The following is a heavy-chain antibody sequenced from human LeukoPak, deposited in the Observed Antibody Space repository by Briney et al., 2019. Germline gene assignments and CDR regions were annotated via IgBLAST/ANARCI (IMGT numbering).Heavy chain of an antibody. CDR2: IYNSGTT. D-gene: IGHD6-13*01. V-gene: IGHV4-59*01. J-gene: IGHJ5*02. CDR3: ARDGDSSSSASWFDP. CDR1: GGSMRSYY. Sequence: SETLSLTCSVSGGSMRSYYWSWIRQPPGKGLEWIAYIYNSGTTNYNPSLRSRVTISVDTSKNQFSLKLSSVTAADTAVYYCARDGDSSSSASWFDPWGQGTLVTVSS.